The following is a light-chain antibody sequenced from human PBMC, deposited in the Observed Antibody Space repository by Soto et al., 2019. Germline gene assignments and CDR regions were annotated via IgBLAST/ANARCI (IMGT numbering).Light chain of an antibody. J-gene: IGLJ3*02. V-gene: IGLV2-18*02. CDR2: EVS. Sequence: QSALTQPPSVSGSPGQSVTISCTGTSSDVGSYNRVSWYQQPPGTAPKLMIYEVSTRPSGVPDRFFGSKSGNTASLTISGLQAEDEADYYCSSFTSSNTWVFGGGTKVTVL. CDR1: SSDVGSYNR. CDR3: SSFTSSNTWV.